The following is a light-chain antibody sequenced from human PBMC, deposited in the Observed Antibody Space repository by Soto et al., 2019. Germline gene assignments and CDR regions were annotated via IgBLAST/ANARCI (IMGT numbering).Light chain of an antibody. J-gene: IGKJ3*01. V-gene: IGKV3-11*01. CDR1: QSVNTY. CDR2: DAS. CDR3: QQRNTFGFS. Sequence: EIELTQSLATLSLSPGERATLSCRASQSVNTYLAWYQQKPGQAPRLLIYDASNRAAGIPARFSGSGSGTDFTLTISTLEPEDFAVYYCQQRNTFGFSFGPGTKLDIK.